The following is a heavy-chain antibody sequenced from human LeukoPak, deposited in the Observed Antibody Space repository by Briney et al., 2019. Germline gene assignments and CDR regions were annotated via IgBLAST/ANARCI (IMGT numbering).Heavy chain of an antibody. D-gene: IGHD5-18*01. V-gene: IGHV3-11*01. CDR3: ARDGGYSYVANWFDP. CDR1: GFTFSDYY. Sequence: NSGGSLRLSCAASGFTFSDYYMSWIRQAPGKGLEWVSYISSSGSTIYYADSVKGRFTISRDNAKNSLYLQMNSLRAEDTAVYYCARDGGYSYVANWFDPWGQGTLVTVSS. J-gene: IGHJ5*02. CDR2: ISSSGSTI.